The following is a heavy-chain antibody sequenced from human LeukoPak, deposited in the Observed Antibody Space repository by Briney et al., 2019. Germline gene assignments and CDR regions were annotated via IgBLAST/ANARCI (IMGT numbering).Heavy chain of an antibody. CDR3: ARHIGLTKRYFDY. J-gene: IGHJ4*02. Sequence: PGESLKISCKGSGYTFTNYWIAWVRQMPGKGLEWMGMIYPGDSDTRYSPSFQGHVTISADKSITTAYLQWSSLKASDTAMYYCARHIGLTKRYFDYWGQGTLVTVSS. CDR2: IYPGDSDT. D-gene: IGHD4/OR15-4a*01. V-gene: IGHV5-51*01. CDR1: GYTFTNYW.